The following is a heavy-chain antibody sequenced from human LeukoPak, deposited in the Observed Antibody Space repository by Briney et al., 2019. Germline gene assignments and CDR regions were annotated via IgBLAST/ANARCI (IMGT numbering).Heavy chain of an antibody. Sequence: PGRSLRLSCAASGFTFSSYAMHWVRQAPGKGLEWVAVISYDGSNKYYADSVKGRFTISRDNSKNTLYLQMNSLRAEDTAVYYCAKGVDFWSSNGAFDIWGQGTMVTVSS. CDR2: ISYDGSNK. J-gene: IGHJ3*02. CDR1: GFTFSSYA. V-gene: IGHV3-30-3*01. D-gene: IGHD3-3*01. CDR3: AKGVDFWSSNGAFDI.